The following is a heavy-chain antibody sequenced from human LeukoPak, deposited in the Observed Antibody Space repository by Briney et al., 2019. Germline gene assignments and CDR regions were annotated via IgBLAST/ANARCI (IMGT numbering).Heavy chain of an antibody. CDR2: IYYSGST. CDR3: ARHSKYYDSSGYPQRNYYFDY. D-gene: IGHD3-22*01. Sequence: SETLSLTCTVSGGSISSYYWSWIRQPPGKGLEWIGYIYYSGSTNYNPSLKSRVTISVDTSKNQFSLKLSSVTAADTAVYYCARHSKYYDSSGYPQRNYYFDYWGPGTLVTVSS. V-gene: IGHV4-59*08. J-gene: IGHJ4*02. CDR1: GGSISSYY.